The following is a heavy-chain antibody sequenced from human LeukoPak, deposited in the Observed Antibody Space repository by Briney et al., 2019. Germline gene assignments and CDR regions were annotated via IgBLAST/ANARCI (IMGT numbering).Heavy chain of an antibody. Sequence: SETLSLTCAVYGGSFSGYYWSWIRQPPGKGLEWIGEINHSGSTNYNPSPKSRVTISVDTSKNQFSLKLSSVTAADTAVYYCASLWRRYYYYGMDVWGQGTTVTVSS. D-gene: IGHD3-3*01. CDR2: INHSGST. J-gene: IGHJ6*02. CDR1: GGSFSGYY. V-gene: IGHV4-34*01. CDR3: ASLWRRYYYYGMDV.